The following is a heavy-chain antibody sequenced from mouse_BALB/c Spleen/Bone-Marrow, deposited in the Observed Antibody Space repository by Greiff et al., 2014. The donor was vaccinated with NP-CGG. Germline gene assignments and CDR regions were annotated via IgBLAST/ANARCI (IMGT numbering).Heavy chain of an antibody. Sequence: EVKLEESGAELVKPGASVKLSCKASGFNIKDTYMHWVKQRPEQGLEWIGWIDPANGNTKYDPNFKGKATITADTSSNTAYLQLSSLTSEDTAVYYCAMDYDYFFDYWGQGTTLTVSS. CDR1: GFNIKDTY. V-gene: IGHV14-3*02. J-gene: IGHJ2*01. CDR2: IDPANGNT. D-gene: IGHD2-4*01. CDR3: AMDYDYFFDY.